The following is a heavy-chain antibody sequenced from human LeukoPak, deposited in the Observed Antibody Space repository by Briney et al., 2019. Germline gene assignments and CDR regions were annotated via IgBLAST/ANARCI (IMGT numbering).Heavy chain of an antibody. Sequence: SETLSLTCTVSGGSISSYYWSWIRQPPGKGLEWIGYIYYSGSTNYNPSLKSRVTISVDTSKNQFSLKLSSVTAADTAVYYCARVTPVDTAMDYYFDYWGQGTLVTVSS. D-gene: IGHD5-18*01. CDR1: GGSISSYY. CDR2: IYYSGST. V-gene: IGHV4-59*01. CDR3: ARVTPVDTAMDYYFDY. J-gene: IGHJ4*02.